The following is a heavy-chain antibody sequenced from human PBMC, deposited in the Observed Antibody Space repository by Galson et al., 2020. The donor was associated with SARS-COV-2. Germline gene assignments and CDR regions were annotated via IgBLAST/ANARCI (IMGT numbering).Heavy chain of an antibody. V-gene: IGHV3-30-3*01. Sequence: GGSLRLSCAASEFTFSSYAMHWVRQAPAKGLEWVAVISYDGSNKYYADSVQGRFTISRDNSTNTLYLQMNSLRPEDTAVYYCARAQYGHYYYGMYVWGQGTTVTVSS. J-gene: IGHJ6*02. D-gene: IGHD4-17*01. CDR1: EFTFSSYA. CDR3: ARAQYGHYYYGMYV. CDR2: ISYDGSNK.